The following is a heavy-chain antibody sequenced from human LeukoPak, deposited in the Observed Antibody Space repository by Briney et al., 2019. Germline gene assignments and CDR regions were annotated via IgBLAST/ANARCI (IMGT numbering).Heavy chain of an antibody. CDR1: GGXFRGYY. CDR2: INHSGST. V-gene: IGHV4-34*01. Sequence: PSETLSLTCAVYGGXFRGYYWSWIRQPPGKGLEWIGEINHSGSTNYNPSLKSRVTISLDTSMKKFSLKLNSVTAADTAVYYCASTERCSTTCPLDYWGQGTLVTVSS. J-gene: IGHJ4*02. D-gene: IGHD2-2*01. CDR3: ASTERCSTTCPLDY.